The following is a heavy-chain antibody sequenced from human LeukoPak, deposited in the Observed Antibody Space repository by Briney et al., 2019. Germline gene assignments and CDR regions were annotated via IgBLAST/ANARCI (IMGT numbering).Heavy chain of an antibody. D-gene: IGHD3-22*01. J-gene: IGHJ3*02. CDR1: GYSISSGYY. CDR2: IYHSGST. CDR3: SRDYYDSSGYYHEGDVGAFDI. Sequence: SETLSLTCTVSGYSISSGYYWGWIRQPPGKGLEWIGSIYHSGSTYYNPSLKSRVTISVDTSKNQFSLKMSSVTAADTAVYYCSRDYYDSSGYYHEGDVGAFDIWGQGTMVTVSS. V-gene: IGHV4-38-2*02.